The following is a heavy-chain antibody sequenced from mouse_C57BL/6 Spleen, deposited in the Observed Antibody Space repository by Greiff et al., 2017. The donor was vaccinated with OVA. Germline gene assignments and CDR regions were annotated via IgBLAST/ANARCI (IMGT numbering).Heavy chain of an antibody. Sequence: DVKLVESGGGLVKPGGSLKLSCAASGFTFSSYAMSWVRQTPEKRLEWVATISDGGSYTYYPDNVKGRFTISRDNAKNNLYLQMSHLKSEDTAMYYCARGGMITHFDYWGQGTTLTVSS. CDR2: ISDGGSYT. D-gene: IGHD2-4*01. CDR3: ARGGMITHFDY. CDR1: GFTFSSYA. J-gene: IGHJ2*01. V-gene: IGHV5-4*03.